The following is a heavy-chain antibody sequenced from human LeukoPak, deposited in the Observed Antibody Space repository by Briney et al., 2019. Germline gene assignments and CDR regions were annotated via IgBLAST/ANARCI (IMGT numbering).Heavy chain of an antibody. Sequence: SETLSLTCTISGGSISNYYWSWIRQTPGKGLEWIGYIYYTGGTDYNPSLKSRVTISEDTSKNQFSLKLSSVTAADTAVYYCARVGCSSTSCYVDYWGQGTLVTVSS. J-gene: IGHJ4*02. CDR3: ARVGCSSTSCYVDY. D-gene: IGHD2-2*01. CDR1: GGSISNYY. V-gene: IGHV4-59*12. CDR2: IYYTGGT.